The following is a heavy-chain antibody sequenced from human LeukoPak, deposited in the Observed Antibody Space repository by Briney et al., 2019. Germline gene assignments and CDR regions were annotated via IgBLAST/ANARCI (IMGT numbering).Heavy chain of an antibody. CDR1: GFTFSSYS. D-gene: IGHD1-14*01. CDR2: ISSRSSYI. J-gene: IGHJ4*02. Sequence: PGRSLRLSCAASGFTFSSYSMNWVRQAPGKGLEWVSSISSRSSYIYYADSVKGRFTISRDNAKNSLYLQMNSLRAEDTAVYYCARDFLRTTAPDWGQGTLVTVSS. CDR3: ARDFLRTTAPD. V-gene: IGHV3-21*01.